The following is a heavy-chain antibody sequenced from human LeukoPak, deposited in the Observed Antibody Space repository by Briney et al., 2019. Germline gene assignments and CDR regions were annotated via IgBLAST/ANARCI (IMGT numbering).Heavy chain of an antibody. V-gene: IGHV1-18*01. CDR2: ISAYNGNT. J-gene: IGHJ3*02. D-gene: IGHD3-22*01. Sequence: ASVNVSCKASGYTFTSYGISWVRQAPGQGLEWMGWISAYNGNTNYAQKLQGRVTTTTDTSTSTAYMELRSLRSDDTAVYYCARDHGTYDSSGYQANDAFDIWGQGTMVTVSS. CDR3: ARDHGTYDSSGYQANDAFDI. CDR1: GYTFTSYG.